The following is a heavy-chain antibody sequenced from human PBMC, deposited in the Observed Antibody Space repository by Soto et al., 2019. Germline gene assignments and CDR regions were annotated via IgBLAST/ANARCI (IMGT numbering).Heavy chain of an antibody. J-gene: IGHJ4*02. D-gene: IGHD1-1*01. CDR1: GYDFTTYG. CDR2: ISAHNGNT. CDR3: ARGRYGDY. Sequence: QVHLVQSGAEVKNPGASVKVSCKGSGYDFTTYGITWVRQAPGQGLEWMAWISAHNGNTNYAPNLQGRVTVTRDTSTSTAYIELRSLRSDDTDVYSCARGRYGDYWGQGALVTVSS. V-gene: IGHV1-18*01.